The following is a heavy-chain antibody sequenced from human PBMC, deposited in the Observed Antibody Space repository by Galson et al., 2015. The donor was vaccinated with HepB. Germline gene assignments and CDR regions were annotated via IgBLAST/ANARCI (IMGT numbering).Heavy chain of an antibody. CDR2: IGTAGDT. Sequence: SLRLSGAASGFTFSSYDMHWVRQPTGKGLEWVSAIGTAGDTYYPGSVKGRFTISRENAKNSLYLQMNSLRAGDTAVYYCARAIQVGATSQGFDYWGQGTLVTVSS. J-gene: IGHJ4*02. D-gene: IGHD1-26*01. CDR3: ARAIQVGATSQGFDY. CDR1: GFTFSSYD. V-gene: IGHV3-13*01.